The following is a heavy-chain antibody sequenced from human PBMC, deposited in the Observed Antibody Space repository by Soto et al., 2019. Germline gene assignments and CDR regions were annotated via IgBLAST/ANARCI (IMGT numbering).Heavy chain of an antibody. CDR2: ISHSGAT. CDR1: GGSFTDHY. J-gene: IGHJ6*02. CDR3: ERGNHYYGMDV. Sequence: PSETLSLTCAVYGGSFTDHYWTWIRQPPGEGLEWIGEISHSGATNYNPSLKSRVTISEDTSKNQVSLKVTSVTAADTAVFYCERGNHYYGMDVWGQGTTVTVSS. V-gene: IGHV4-34*01.